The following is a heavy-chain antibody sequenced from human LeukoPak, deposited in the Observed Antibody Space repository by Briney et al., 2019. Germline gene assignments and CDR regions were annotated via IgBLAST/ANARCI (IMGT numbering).Heavy chain of an antibody. J-gene: IGHJ4*02. V-gene: IGHV4-34*09. CDR2: INHSGNT. CDR1: GGSFSGYY. CDR3: ARVPYYYDSSGYSDFDY. Sequence: SETLSLTCAVYGGSFSGYYWSWIRQPPGKGLEWIGEINHSGNTYYNPPLKSRVTISVDTSKNQFSLKLSSVTAADTAVYYCARVPYYYDSSGYSDFDYWGQGTLVTVSS. D-gene: IGHD3-22*01.